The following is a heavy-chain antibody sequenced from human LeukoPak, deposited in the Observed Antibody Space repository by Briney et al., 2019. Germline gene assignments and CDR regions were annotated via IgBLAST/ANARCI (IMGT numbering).Heavy chain of an antibody. Sequence: SETLSLTCTVSGGSISSYYWSWIRQPPGKGLEWIGYIYYSGSTNYNPSLKSRVTISVDTSKNQFSLKLSSVTAADTAVYYCVRDAGTMVRGVTIDYWGQGTLVTVSS. J-gene: IGHJ4*02. CDR2: IYYSGST. CDR3: VRDAGTMVRGVTIDY. V-gene: IGHV4-59*12. CDR1: GGSISSYY. D-gene: IGHD3-10*01.